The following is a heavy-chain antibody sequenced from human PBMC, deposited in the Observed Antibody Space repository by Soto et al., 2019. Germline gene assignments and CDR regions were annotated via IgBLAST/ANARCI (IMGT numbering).Heavy chain of an antibody. V-gene: IGHV4-30-4*01. J-gene: IGHJ4*02. D-gene: IGHD6-6*01. Sequence: QVQLQESGPGLVKPSQTLSLTCTVSGGSISSGDYYWSWIRQPPGKGLEWIGYIYYSGSIYYNPSLKSRVTISVDTSKNQFSLKLSSVTAADTAVYYCARSRTRAARPGRLDYWGQGTLVTVSS. CDR1: GGSISSGDYY. CDR2: IYYSGSI. CDR3: ARSRTRAARPGRLDY.